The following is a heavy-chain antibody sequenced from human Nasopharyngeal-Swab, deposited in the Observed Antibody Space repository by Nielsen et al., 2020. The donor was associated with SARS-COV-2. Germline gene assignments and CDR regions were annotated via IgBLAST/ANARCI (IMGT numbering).Heavy chain of an antibody. V-gene: IGHV3-7*01. J-gene: IGHJ4*02. CDR2: LNQDGSEK. D-gene: IGHD2-2*01. Sequence: GGSLRLSCAASGFTLGNYWMSWVRQAPGKGLEWVANLNQDGSEKYYLDSVEGRFTISRDNAKNTVYLQMNSLRAEDTAVYYCARVHLVIVPATFDYWGQGTLVTVSS. CDR1: GFTLGNYW. CDR3: ARVHLVIVPATFDY.